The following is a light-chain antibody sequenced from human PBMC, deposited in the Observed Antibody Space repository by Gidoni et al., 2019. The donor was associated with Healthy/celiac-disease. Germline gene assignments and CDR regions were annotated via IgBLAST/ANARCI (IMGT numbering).Light chain of an antibody. V-gene: IGLV2-14*01. Sequence: SALTQPASVSGSPGQSITISCTGTSSDVGGYNYVSWYQQYPGKAPKLMIYEVSNRPSGVSNRFSGSKSGNTASLTISGLQAEDEADYYCSSYTSSSSVVFGGGTKLTVL. CDR1: SSDVGGYNY. J-gene: IGLJ2*01. CDR3: SSYTSSSSVV. CDR2: EVS.